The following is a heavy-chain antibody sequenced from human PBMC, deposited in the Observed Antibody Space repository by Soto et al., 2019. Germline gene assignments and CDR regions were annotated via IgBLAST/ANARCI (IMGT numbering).Heavy chain of an antibody. CDR1: GLTFSTYA. J-gene: IGHJ6*02. D-gene: IGHD2-21*01. CDR3: ATSPVGLDGYNSDYYGMDV. Sequence: EVHLLESGGDLVQPGGSLRLSCTASGLTFSTYAMSWVRQAPGKGLEWVSAIGGSGTGGRTYYADSVKGRFTISRDNSKTAVYVQMNSLRADDTAVYYCATSPVGLDGYNSDYYGMDVWGQGTTVTVSS. V-gene: IGHV3-23*01. CDR2: IGGSGTGGRT.